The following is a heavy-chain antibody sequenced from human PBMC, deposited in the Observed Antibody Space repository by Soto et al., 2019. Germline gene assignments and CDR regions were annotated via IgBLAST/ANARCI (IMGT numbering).Heavy chain of an antibody. CDR1: GFTFSIYW. J-gene: IGHJ4*02. V-gene: IGHV3-74*01. CDR3: AVAVAGPTAIGY. D-gene: IGHD6-19*01. CDR2: INSDGSST. Sequence: GGSLRLSCXASGFTFSIYWMHWVRQAPGKGLVWVSRINSDGSSTSYADSVKGRFTISRDNAKNTLYLQMNSLRAEDTAVYYCAVAVAGPTAIGYWGQGTLVTVSS.